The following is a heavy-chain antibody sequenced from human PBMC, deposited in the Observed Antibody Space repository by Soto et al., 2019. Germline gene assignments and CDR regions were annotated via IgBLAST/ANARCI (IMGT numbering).Heavy chain of an antibody. J-gene: IGHJ6*02. CDR3: AREGSWPYDYYGMDV. V-gene: IGHV1-18*01. CDR1: GYTFTTYG. D-gene: IGHD6-13*01. Sequence: QVQLVQSGDEVKKPGASVKVSCKASGYTFTTYGISWVRQAPGQGLEWMGWISAYNGDTKYAQNVQDRVSMTTDTPTSTAYMELRSLRSDDTAVYYGAREGSWPYDYYGMDVWGQGTTVTVSS. CDR2: ISAYNGDT.